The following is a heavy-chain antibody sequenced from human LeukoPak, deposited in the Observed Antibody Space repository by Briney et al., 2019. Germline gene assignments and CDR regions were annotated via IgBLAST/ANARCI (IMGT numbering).Heavy chain of an antibody. D-gene: IGHD7-27*01. CDR3: TRLLTGEGVSY. CDR2: ISPDGGAT. J-gene: IGHJ4*02. CDR1: GYTFTSYG. V-gene: IGHV1-2*02. Sequence: ASVKVSCKASGYTFTSYGISWVRQAPGQGLEWMGWISPDGGATKYAQKFHGRLTMTRDTSISTAFMELSTLGSDDTAIYYCTRLLTGEGVSYWGQGTLVTVSS.